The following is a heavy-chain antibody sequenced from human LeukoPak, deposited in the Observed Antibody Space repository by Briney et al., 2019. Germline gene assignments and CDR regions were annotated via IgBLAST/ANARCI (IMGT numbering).Heavy chain of an antibody. J-gene: IGHJ5*02. CDR2: IYTSGST. V-gene: IGHV4-61*02. D-gene: IGHD2-2*01. CDR3: ARIVVPAATVLGCWFDP. Sequence: PSETLSLTCVVSGGSISSSSYYWSWIRQPAGKGLEWIGRIYTSGSTNYNPSLKSRVTMSVDTSKNQFSLKLRSVTAADTAVYYCARIVVPAATVLGCWFDPWGQGTLVTVSS. CDR1: GGSISSSSYY.